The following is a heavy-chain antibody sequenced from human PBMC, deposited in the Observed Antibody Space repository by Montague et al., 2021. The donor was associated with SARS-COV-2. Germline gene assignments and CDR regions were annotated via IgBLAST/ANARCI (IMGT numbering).Heavy chain of an antibody. CDR3: ARLPTGFPNWFDT. J-gene: IGHJ5*02. Sequence: SETLSLTCTVSGASISLNSHSWGWLRQPPGRGLEWITTVHNTGNSYHNSSLQSRVTISRDTSQRQVSLRLNSMTTADTAVCYCARLPTGFPNWFDTWGQGILVTASS. D-gene: IGHD3-9*01. CDR2: VHNTGNS. V-gene: IGHV4-39*01. CDR1: GASISLNSHS.